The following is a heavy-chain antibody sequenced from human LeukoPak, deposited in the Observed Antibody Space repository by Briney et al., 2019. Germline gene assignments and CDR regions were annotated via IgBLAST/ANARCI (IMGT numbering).Heavy chain of an antibody. CDR1: GFTFSSYS. V-gene: IGHV3-21*01. CDR2: ISTSSSYI. J-gene: IGHJ4*02. D-gene: IGHD5-18*01. Sequence: GGSLTLSCAASGFTFSSYSMNWVRQAPGKGLEWVSSISTSSSYIYYVDPVKGRFTISRDNAKNSLYLQLNSLRAEDTAVYYCVRELYSFGRPYYFDYWGQGTLVTVSS. CDR3: VRELYSFGRPYYFDY.